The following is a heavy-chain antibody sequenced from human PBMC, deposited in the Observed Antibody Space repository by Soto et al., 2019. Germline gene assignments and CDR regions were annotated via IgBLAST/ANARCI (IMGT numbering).Heavy chain of an antibody. Sequence: QVQLVQSGAEVKEPGSSVKVSCKASGGTFSTYIITWVRQAPGQRLEWMGDFIPILGTRNYAQNFQGRVTMTADESTTTAYMDLSSLRSDDTAVYYCARGRRVGFDYWGQGTLVTVSS. V-gene: IGHV1-69*12. CDR2: FIPILGTR. D-gene: IGHD2-15*01. J-gene: IGHJ4*02. CDR3: ARGRRVGFDY. CDR1: GGTFSTYI.